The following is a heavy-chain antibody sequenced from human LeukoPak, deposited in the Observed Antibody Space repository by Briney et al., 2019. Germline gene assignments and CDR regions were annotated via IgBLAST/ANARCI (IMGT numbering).Heavy chain of an antibody. J-gene: IGHJ4*02. CDR3: ARVEVRGVIMAPFDY. CDR2: INPSGGST. V-gene: IGHV1-46*01. D-gene: IGHD3-10*01. Sequence: ASVKVSCKASGYTFTGYYMHWVRQAPGQGLEWMGIINPSGGSTSYAQKFQGRVTMTRDTSTSTVYMELSSLRSEDTAVYYCARVEVRGVIMAPFDYWGQGTLVTVSS. CDR1: GYTFTGYY.